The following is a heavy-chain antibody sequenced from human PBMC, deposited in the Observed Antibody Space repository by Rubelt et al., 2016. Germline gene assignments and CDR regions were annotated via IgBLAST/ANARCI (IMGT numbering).Heavy chain of an antibody. V-gene: IGHV4-34*01. D-gene: IGHD5-18*01. Sequence: QVQLQQWGAGLLKPSETLSLTCAVYGGSFSGYYWSWIRQPPGKGLEWIGEINHSGSTNYNPSLKSRVTISVDTSKNQFSLKLSSVTAADTAVYYCARGVDTAMVFAFDIWGQGTMVTVSS. CDR2: INHSGST. J-gene: IGHJ3*02. CDR3: ARGVDTAMVFAFDI. CDR1: GGSFSGYY.